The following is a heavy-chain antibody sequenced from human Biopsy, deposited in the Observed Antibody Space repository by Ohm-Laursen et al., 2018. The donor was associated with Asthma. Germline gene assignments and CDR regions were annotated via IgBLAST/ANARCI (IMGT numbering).Heavy chain of an antibody. CDR3: ARHWDWGSFFDY. Sequence: GTLSLTWTVSGGSMSSSSYYWGWIRQPPGKGLEWMGSISYTGSAYHNPSLKSRVTISVNTSKNHFSLTLTPATAADTAVYYCARHWDWGSFFDYWGQGTPVTVSS. CDR2: ISYTGSA. V-gene: IGHV4-39*01. CDR1: GGSMSSSSYY. D-gene: IGHD7-27*01. J-gene: IGHJ4*02.